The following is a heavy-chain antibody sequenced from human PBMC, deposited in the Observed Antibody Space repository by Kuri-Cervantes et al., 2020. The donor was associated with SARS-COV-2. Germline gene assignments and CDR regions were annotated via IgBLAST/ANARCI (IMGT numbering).Heavy chain of an antibody. CDR3: ARAYRFLRYKYYMDV. CDR2: IYHSGST. CDR1: GYSISSGYY. J-gene: IGHJ6*03. D-gene: IGHD5-18*01. V-gene: IGHV4-38-2*01. Sequence: SETLSLTCAVSGYSISSGYYWCWIRQPPGKGLEWIGSIYHSGSTYYDPSLKSRVTISVYTSKNQFSLKLSSVTAADTAVYYCARAYRFLRYKYYMDVWGRGTTVTVSS.